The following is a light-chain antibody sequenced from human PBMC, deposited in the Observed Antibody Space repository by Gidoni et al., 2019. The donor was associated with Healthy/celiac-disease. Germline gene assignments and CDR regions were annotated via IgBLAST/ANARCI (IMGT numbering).Light chain of an antibody. Sequence: IQMTQSPSSLSASVGDRVTITCRASQSISSYLNWYQQKPGKAPKLLIYAASSLHSGVPSRFSGSGSGTDFTLTISSLQPEDFATYYCQQSYSTPRVTFGQGTRLEIK. CDR3: QQSYSTPRVT. CDR1: QSISSY. V-gene: IGKV1-39*01. CDR2: AAS. J-gene: IGKJ5*01.